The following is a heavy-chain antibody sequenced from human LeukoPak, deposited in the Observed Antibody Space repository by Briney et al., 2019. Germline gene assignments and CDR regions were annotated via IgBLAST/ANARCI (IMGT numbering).Heavy chain of an antibody. CDR2: IIPILGIA. Sequence: SVKVSCKASGGTFNSYAISWVRQAPGQGLEWMGRIIPILGIANYAQKFQGRVTITADKSTSTAYMELSSLRSEDTAVYYCAREKKAMATAFDYWGQGTLVTVSS. CDR3: AREKKAMATAFDY. V-gene: IGHV1-69*04. D-gene: IGHD5-18*01. J-gene: IGHJ4*02. CDR1: GGTFNSYA.